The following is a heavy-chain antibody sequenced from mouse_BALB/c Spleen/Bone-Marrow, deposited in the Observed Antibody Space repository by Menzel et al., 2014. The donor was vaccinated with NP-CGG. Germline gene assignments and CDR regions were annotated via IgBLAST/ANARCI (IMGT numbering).Heavy chain of an antibody. CDR3: APYYYGSSLFAY. D-gene: IGHD1-1*01. CDR2: IDPANGNT. J-gene: IGHJ3*01. V-gene: IGHV14-3*02. CDR1: GFNIKDTY. Sequence: VQLQQSGAELVKPGASVKLSCTASGFNIKDTYMDWVKQRPEQGLEWIGRIDPANGNTKYDPKFQGKATITADTSSNTAYLQLSSLTSEDTAVYYCAPYYYGSSLFAYWGQGTLVTVSA.